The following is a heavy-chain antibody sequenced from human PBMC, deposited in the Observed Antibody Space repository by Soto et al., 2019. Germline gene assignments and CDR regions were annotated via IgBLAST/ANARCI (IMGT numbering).Heavy chain of an antibody. D-gene: IGHD3-9*01. J-gene: IGHJ6*02. Sequence: QVHLVQSGVEVKKPGASVKVSCKASGFTFSSHGFSWVRQAPGQGLEWMGWISSYNGKRNFAQKFQGRVTMTTETSTSKASMELRGLRSDETAVYYCTRSGQYDVLTGYVSFYYGMDVWGQGTMVTVSS. V-gene: IGHV1-18*01. CDR3: TRSGQYDVLTGYVSFYYGMDV. CDR1: GFTFSSHG. CDR2: ISSYNGKR.